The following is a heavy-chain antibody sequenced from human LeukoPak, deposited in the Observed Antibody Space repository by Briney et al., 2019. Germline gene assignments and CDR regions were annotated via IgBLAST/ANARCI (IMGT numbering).Heavy chain of an antibody. CDR2: INHSGST. V-gene: IGHV4-34*01. CDR3: ARGFRVPSWFDP. D-gene: IGHD3-10*01. CDR1: GGHYSGYY. Sequence: AETPPLTSAVYGGHYSGYYWSWLRHPPGKGLDWIGEINHSGSTNYNPSLKSRVTISVDTSKNQFSLKLSSVTAADTAVYYCARGFRVPSWFDPWGQGTLVTVSS. J-gene: IGHJ5*02.